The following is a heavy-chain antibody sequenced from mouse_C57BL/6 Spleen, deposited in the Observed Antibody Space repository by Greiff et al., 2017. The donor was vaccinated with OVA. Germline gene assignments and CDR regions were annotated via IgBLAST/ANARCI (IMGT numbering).Heavy chain of an antibody. CDR1: GYTFTSYW. CDR2: IDPSDSET. V-gene: IGHV1-52*01. Sequence: VQLKQPGAELVRPGSSVKLSCKASGYTFTSYWMHWVKQRPIQGLEWIGNIDPSDSETHYNQKFKDKATLTVDKSSSTAYMQLSSLTSEDSAVYYCARRTYGSSYIFDYWGQGTTLTVSS. D-gene: IGHD1-1*01. J-gene: IGHJ2*01. CDR3: ARRTYGSSYIFDY.